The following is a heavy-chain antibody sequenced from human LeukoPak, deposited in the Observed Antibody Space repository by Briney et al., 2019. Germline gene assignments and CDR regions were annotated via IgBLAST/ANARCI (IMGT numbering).Heavy chain of an antibody. D-gene: IGHD6-19*01. Sequence: PGESLKISCKGSGSTFINYWIGWVRQLPGKGLEWMGIIYPGDSDTRYSPSFQGQVTISADKSISTAYLQWSSLKASDTAMYYCARRSSGWAHFDYWGQGTLVTVSS. CDR2: IYPGDSDT. CDR1: GSTFINYW. J-gene: IGHJ4*02. V-gene: IGHV5-51*01. CDR3: ARRSSGWAHFDY.